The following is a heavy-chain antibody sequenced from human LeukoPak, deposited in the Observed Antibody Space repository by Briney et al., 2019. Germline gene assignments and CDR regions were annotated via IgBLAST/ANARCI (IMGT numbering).Heavy chain of an antibody. D-gene: IGHD3-10*01. CDR3: ASGSYGSGFYYFYYMDV. Sequence: GGSLRLSCAASGITFSDHYMSWIRQAPGKGLEWLSYISSGGDSIHYADSVKGRFTISRDNAKNSVSLQMNSLRAKDTAVYYCASGSYGSGFYYFYYMDVWGKGTTVTVSS. V-gene: IGHV3-11*04. J-gene: IGHJ6*03. CDR1: GITFSDHY. CDR2: ISSGGDSI.